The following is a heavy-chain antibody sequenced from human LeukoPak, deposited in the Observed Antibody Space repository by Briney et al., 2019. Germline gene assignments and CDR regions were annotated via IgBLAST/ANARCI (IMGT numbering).Heavy chain of an antibody. CDR3: AKFRGDLYYYYYMDV. CDR1: GFTFSSYA. CDR2: ISGSGGST. V-gene: IGHV3-23*01. J-gene: IGHJ6*03. Sequence: GGSLRLSCAASGFTFSSYAMSWVRQAPGKGLEWVSAISGSGGSTYYADSVKGRFTISRDNSKNTPYLQMNSLRAEDTAVYYCAKFRGDLYYYYYMDVWGKGTTVTVSS.